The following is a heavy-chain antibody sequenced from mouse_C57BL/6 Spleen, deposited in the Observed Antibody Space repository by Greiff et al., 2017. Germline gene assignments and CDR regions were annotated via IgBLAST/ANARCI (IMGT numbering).Heavy chain of an antibody. CDR2: IWGGGST. CDR3: AKRAQAHYYDMDY. CDR1: GFSFTSYG. J-gene: IGHJ4*01. D-gene: IGHD3-2*02. Sequence: VQLKESGPGLVAPSQSLSITCTVSGFSFTSYGVYWVRQPPGKGLEWLGVIWGGGSTTYNSALMSRLSISKDNSKSQVFLKRNSLQTDDTAMYDCAKRAQAHYYDMDYWGQGTSVTVSS. V-gene: IGHV2-9*01.